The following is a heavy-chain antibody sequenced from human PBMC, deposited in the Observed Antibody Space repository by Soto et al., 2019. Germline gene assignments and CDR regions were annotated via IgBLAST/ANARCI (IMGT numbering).Heavy chain of an antibody. CDR2: INPNSGGT. Sequence: ASVKVSCKASGYTFTGYYMHWVRQAPGQGLEWMVCINPNSGGTNYAQKFQGRVTMTRDTSISTAYMELSRLRSDDTAVYYCARDKGVDIVATIYFDYGGQGTLVTVSS. J-gene: IGHJ4*02. D-gene: IGHD5-12*01. V-gene: IGHV1-2*02. CDR3: ARDKGVDIVATIYFDY. CDR1: GYTFTGYY.